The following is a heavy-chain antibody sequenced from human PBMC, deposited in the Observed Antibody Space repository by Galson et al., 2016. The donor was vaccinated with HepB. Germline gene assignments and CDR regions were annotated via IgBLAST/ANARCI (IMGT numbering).Heavy chain of an antibody. Sequence: SVKVSCKASGGSFSDIAFSWVRQAPGQGLEWMGGTIPVFGAADYAQKFQGRVTISADTFTRTVYMELNSLRSEDTAMYYCARQVVVTSILRRPAWFDAWGQGTLVTVSS. CDR3: ARQVVVTSILRRPAWFDA. V-gene: IGHV1-69*06. CDR1: GGSFSDIA. J-gene: IGHJ5*02. CDR2: TIPVFGAA. D-gene: IGHD2-21*02.